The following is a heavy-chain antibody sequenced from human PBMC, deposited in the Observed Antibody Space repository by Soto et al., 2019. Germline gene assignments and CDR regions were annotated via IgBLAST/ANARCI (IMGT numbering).Heavy chain of an antibody. D-gene: IGHD5-12*01. J-gene: IGHJ2*01. CDR1: GYTFTGYY. CDR2: INPNSGGT. Sequence: ASVKVSFKASGYTFTGYYMHWVRQAPGQGLEWMGWINPNSGGTNYAQKFQGWVTMTRDTSISTAYMELSRLRSDDTAVYYCARDSGWLQSYWYFDLWGRGTLVTVSS. V-gene: IGHV1-2*04. CDR3: ARDSGWLQSYWYFDL.